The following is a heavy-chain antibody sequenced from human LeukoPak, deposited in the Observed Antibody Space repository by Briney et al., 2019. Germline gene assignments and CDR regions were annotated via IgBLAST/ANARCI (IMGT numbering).Heavy chain of an antibody. Sequence: SETLSLTCTVSGYSISSGYYWGWIRQPPGKGLEWIGSIYHSGSTYYNPSLKSRVTISVDTSKNQFSLKLSSVTAADTAVYYCARDGHGRATDTSDYWGQGTLVTVSS. J-gene: IGHJ4*02. CDR2: IYHSGST. D-gene: IGHD1-26*01. V-gene: IGHV4-38-2*02. CDR1: GYSISSGYY. CDR3: ARDGHGRATDTSDY.